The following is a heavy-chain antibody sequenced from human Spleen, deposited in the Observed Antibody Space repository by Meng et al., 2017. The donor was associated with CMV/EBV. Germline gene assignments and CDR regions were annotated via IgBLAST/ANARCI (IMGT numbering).Heavy chain of an antibody. CDR2: IYYSGST. Sequence: HGHLQASLPRLVTPSQTLSLSFTVSGGSISGGDYYCGCSRQPPGKGLEWMGYIYYSGSTYYHPSLKSRVTISVDTSKNQFSLKLSSVTAADTAVYYCARSITMSGGVGYWGQGTLVTVSS. V-gene: IGHV4-30-4*08. CDR3: ARSITMSGGVGY. CDR1: GGSISGGDYY. D-gene: IGHD3-22*01. J-gene: IGHJ4*02.